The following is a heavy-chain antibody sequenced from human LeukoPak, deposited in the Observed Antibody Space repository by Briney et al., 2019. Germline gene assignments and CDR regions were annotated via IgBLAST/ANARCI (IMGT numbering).Heavy chain of an antibody. Sequence: GGSLRLSCAASGFSITDYYMDWVRQAPGKGLERVRRTRNTAYSYTTEYAASVRGRFTISRDDSKNLLSLQMNSLKSEDTAVYYCARDSGEMGLDYWGQGTLVAVSS. CDR2: TRNTAYSYTT. CDR1: GFSITDYY. D-gene: IGHD3-10*01. J-gene: IGHJ4*02. V-gene: IGHV3-72*01. CDR3: ARDSGEMGLDY.